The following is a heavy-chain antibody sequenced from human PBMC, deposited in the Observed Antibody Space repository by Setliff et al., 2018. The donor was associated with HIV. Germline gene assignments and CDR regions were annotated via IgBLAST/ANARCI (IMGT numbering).Heavy chain of an antibody. V-gene: IGHV1-2*02. CDR1: GYTFTSFY. Sequence: ASVKVSCKASGYTFTSFYMHWVRQAPGQGLEWMGWINPNSGGTNYAQKFQGRVTMTRDTSISTAYMELSRLRSDDTAVYYCARDRTYCSSTSCPRNYYYYMDVWGKGTTVTVSS. J-gene: IGHJ6*03. CDR3: ARDRTYCSSTSCPRNYYYYMDV. D-gene: IGHD2-2*01. CDR2: INPNSGGT.